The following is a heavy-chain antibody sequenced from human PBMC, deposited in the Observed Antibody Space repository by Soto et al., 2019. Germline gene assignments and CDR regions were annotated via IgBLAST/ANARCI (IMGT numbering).Heavy chain of an antibody. Sequence: EVQLVESGGGLVQPGRSLRLSCAASGFTFDDYAMHWVRQAPGKGLEWVSGISWNSGSIGYADSVKGRFTISRDNAKNSLYLQMNSLRAEDTALYYCAKARYDSSGSHFDYRGQGTLVTVSS. CDR3: AKARYDSSGSHFDY. D-gene: IGHD3-22*01. V-gene: IGHV3-9*01. CDR1: GFTFDDYA. J-gene: IGHJ4*02. CDR2: ISWNSGSI.